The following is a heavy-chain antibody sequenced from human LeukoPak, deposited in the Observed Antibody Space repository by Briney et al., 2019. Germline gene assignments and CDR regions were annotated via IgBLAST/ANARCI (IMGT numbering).Heavy chain of an antibody. V-gene: IGHV4-4*02. CDR1: GGSISSSNW. Sequence: SGTLSLTCAVSGGSISSSNWWSWVRQPPGKGLEWIGEIYHSGSTNYNPSLKSRVTISVDKSKNQFSLKLSSVTAADTAVYYCARSPPLRFLEWLSGESYYFDYWGQGTLVTVSS. CDR2: IYHSGST. J-gene: IGHJ4*02. D-gene: IGHD3-3*01. CDR3: ARSPPLRFLEWLSGESYYFDY.